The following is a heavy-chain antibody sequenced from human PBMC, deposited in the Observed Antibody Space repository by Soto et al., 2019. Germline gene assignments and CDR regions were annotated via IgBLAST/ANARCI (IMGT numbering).Heavy chain of an antibody. CDR3: TTDAQWGI. V-gene: IGHV3-15*07. CDR2: IKSKNDGGTT. D-gene: IGHD1-26*01. CDR1: GLIFNDAW. J-gene: IGHJ3*02. Sequence: PGGSLRLSCAASGLIFNDAWLNWVRQAPGKGLEWVGRIKSKNDGGTTEYNAPVKGRFTISRDDSQNTLYLQMNSLKTEDTAVNYCTTDAQWGIWGQGTMVTVSS.